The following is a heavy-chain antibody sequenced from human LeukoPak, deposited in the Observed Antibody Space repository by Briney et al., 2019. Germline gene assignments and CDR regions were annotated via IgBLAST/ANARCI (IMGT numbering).Heavy chain of an antibody. J-gene: IGHJ6*02. D-gene: IGHD3-22*01. CDR3: ARDLYYYDSSNHPRYDYYYYGMDV. Sequence: PSETLSLTCTVSGDSSSNSIYYWGWIRQPPGKGLEWIGSIQPPGKGLEWIYSGNIYYNPSLKSRVTISVDTSKNQFSLKLSSVTAADTAVYYCARDLYYYDSSNHPRYDYYYYGMDVWGQGTTVTVSS. CDR2: IQPPGKGLEWIYSGNI. V-gene: IGHV4-39*07. CDR1: GDSSSNSIYY.